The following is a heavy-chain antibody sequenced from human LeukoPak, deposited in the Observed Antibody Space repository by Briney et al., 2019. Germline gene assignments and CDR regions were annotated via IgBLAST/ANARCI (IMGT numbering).Heavy chain of an antibody. J-gene: IGHJ4*02. CDR2: IYYGGSTNY. D-gene: IGHD1-26*01. V-gene: IGHV4-59*08. CDR3: ARQRVVGAHPNRMFDY. CDR1: GGSISGYY. Sequence: SETLSLTCTVSGGSISGYYWSWIRQPPGKGLEWIGYIYYGGSTNYNYNPSLKSRVTISVDTSKNQFSLKLNSVTAADTAVYYCARQRVVGAHPNRMFDYWGQGTLVTV.